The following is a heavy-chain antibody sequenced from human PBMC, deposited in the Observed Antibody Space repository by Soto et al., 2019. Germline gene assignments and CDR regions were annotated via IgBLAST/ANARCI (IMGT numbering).Heavy chain of an antibody. Sequence: QVQLVQSGAEVKKPGSSVKVSCKASGGTFNRYAISWVRQAPGQGLEWMGGIIPIFGIGNDAQRFQGRVTITADDSTGTAYMELSSLRAEDTGVYYCARSAITLFGVVSIPPHYYSGMDVWGQGTTVTVSS. J-gene: IGHJ6*02. CDR3: ARSAITLFGVVSIPPHYYSGMDV. D-gene: IGHD3-3*01. V-gene: IGHV1-69*01. CDR2: IIPIFGIG. CDR1: GGTFNRYA.